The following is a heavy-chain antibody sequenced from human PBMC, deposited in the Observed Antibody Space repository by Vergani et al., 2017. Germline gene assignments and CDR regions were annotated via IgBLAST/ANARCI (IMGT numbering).Heavy chain of an antibody. CDR3: FRPFYDSSGSARTYYYYYYGMDG. D-gene: IGHD3-22*01. V-gene: IGHV1-2*02. CDR1: GYTFTGYY. CDR2: INPNSGGT. Sequence: QVQLVQSGAEVKKPGASVKVSCKASGYTFTGYYMHWVRQAPGQGLEWMGWINPNSGGTNYAQKFQGRVTMTRDTSISTAYMELSRLRSDDTAVYYCFRPFYDSSGSARTYYYYYYGMDGWGQGTTVTVYS. J-gene: IGHJ6*01.